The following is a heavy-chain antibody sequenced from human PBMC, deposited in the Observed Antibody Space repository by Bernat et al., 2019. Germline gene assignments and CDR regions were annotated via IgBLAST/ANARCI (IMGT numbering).Heavy chain of an antibody. V-gene: IGHV1-3*01. CDR1: GGTFTSYG. Sequence: QVQLVQSGAEVKKPGSSVKVSCKASGGTFTSYGISWVRQAPGQRLEWMGWINAVNGNTKYSQKFQGRVTITRDTSASTAYMELSSLRSEATAVYYCARVLGTMGFDPWGQGNLVTVSS. D-gene: IGHD1-7*01. CDR2: INAVNGNT. CDR3: ARVLGTMGFDP. J-gene: IGHJ5*02.